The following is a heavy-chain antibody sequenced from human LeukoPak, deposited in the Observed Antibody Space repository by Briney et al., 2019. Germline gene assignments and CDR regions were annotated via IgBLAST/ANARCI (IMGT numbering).Heavy chain of an antibody. CDR3: ARDFRAPWGSGYDRPDAFDI. CDR2: IKQDGSEK. Sequence: GGSLRLSCAASGFEFTFSSYWMTWVRQAPGKGLEWVANIKQDGSEKYYVDSVKGRFTISRDNAKNSLYLQMNSLRAEDTAVYYCARDFRAPWGSGYDRPDAFDIWGQGTMVTVSS. CDR1: GFEFTFSSYW. D-gene: IGHD5-12*01. V-gene: IGHV3-7*01. J-gene: IGHJ3*02.